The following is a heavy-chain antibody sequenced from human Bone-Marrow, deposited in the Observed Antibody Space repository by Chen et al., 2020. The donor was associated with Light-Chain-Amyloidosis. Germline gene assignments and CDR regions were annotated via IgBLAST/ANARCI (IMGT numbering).Heavy chain of an antibody. CDR3: ARRRDGYNFDY. CDR2: IYPDDSDA. V-gene: IGHV5-51*01. Sequence: PGESLKISCKGSGYTFPNYWIGWVRQMPGKGMEWMGVIYPDDSDARYSPSFGGQVTISADKPITTAYLQWRSLKASDTAMYYCARRRDGYNFDYWGQGTLVTVSS. CDR1: GYTFPNYW. D-gene: IGHD5-12*01. J-gene: IGHJ4*02.